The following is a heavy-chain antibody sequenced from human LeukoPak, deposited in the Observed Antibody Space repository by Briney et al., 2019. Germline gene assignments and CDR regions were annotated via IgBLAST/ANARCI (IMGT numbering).Heavy chain of an antibody. Sequence: GGSLRLSCAASGFTFSDHYMDWVRQAPGKGLKWVGRTRNKANSYTTEYAASVKGRFTISRDDSKNSLYLQMNSLKTEDTAVYYCARDLSGSYSSWGQGTLVTVSS. V-gene: IGHV3-72*01. CDR2: TRNKANSYTT. D-gene: IGHD1-26*01. CDR3: ARDLSGSYSS. J-gene: IGHJ5*02. CDR1: GFTFSDHY.